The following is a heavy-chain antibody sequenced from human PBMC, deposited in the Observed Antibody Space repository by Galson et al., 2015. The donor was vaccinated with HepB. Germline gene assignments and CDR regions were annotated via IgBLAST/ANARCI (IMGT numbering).Heavy chain of an antibody. J-gene: IGHJ5*02. Sequence: SVKVSCKASGYTFDNFAVNWVRQAPGQGLEWMGRINTNTGKLTYAQGFRGRSVFSLDTSVTTAYLQISSLKAEDIAVYYCARSPYYGSGSYYNGWFDPWGQGTLVTVSS. CDR1: GYTFDNFA. V-gene: IGHV7-4-1*02. D-gene: IGHD3-10*01. CDR3: ARSPYYGSGSYYNGWFDP. CDR2: INTNTGKL.